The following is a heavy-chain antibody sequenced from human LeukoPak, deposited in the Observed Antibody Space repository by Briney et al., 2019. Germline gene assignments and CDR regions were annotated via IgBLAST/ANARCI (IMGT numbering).Heavy chain of an antibody. V-gene: IGHV5-51*01. CDR2: IYPGDSDT. Sequence: GESLKISCKGSGYSFTSYWIGWVRQMPGKGLEWMGIIYPGDSDTRYSPSFQGQVTISADKSISTAYLQWSSLKASDTAMYYCARQYGSGSYYPHIIGWPLDYWGQGTLVTVSS. J-gene: IGHJ4*02. CDR1: GYSFTSYW. D-gene: IGHD3-10*01. CDR3: ARQYGSGSYYPHIIGWPLDY.